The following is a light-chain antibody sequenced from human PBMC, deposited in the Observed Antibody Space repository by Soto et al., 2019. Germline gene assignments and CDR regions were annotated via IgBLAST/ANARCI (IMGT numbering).Light chain of an antibody. CDR3: CSFTGRSTLV. J-gene: IGLJ2*01. Sequence: QSALTQPASVSGSPGQSITISCTGTSSDVGGYNYVSWYQQYPGKAPKLMIYDVSNRPSGVSNRFSGSKSGNTASLTISGLQAGGEADYYCCSFTGRSTLVFGGGTKLTVL. CDR1: SSDVGGYNY. V-gene: IGLV2-14*01. CDR2: DVS.